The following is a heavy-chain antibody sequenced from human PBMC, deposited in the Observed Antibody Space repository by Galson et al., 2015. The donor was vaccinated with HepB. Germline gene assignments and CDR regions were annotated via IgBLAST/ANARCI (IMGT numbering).Heavy chain of an antibody. CDR3: VSPSSSWDFFDY. V-gene: IGHV3-30*04. CDR2: ISYDGTSQ. J-gene: IGHJ4*02. Sequence: SLRLSCAASGLTFTNYALHWVRQAPGKGLDWVAVISYDGTSQIYADSVKGRFTISRDDSKNTLYLQMNSLRAEDTAVYYCVSPSSSWDFFDYWGQGTLVTVSS. D-gene: IGHD6-13*01. CDR1: GLTFTNYA.